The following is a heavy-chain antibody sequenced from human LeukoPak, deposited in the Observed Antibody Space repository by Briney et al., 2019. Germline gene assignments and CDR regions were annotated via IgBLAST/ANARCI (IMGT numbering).Heavy chain of an antibody. CDR1: GSTFRDYF. J-gene: IGHJ3*02. D-gene: IGHD3-22*01. CDR2: TNTAGNTI. CDR3: ARATYDSSAVDAFDI. Sequence: GGSLRLSCAASGSTFRDYFMSWIRQAPGKGLEWVAYTNTAGNTIYYADSMKGRFTISRGNAKNSLYLQMNTLRAEDTAVYYCARATYDSSAVDAFDIWGQGTIVTVSP. V-gene: IGHV3-11*01.